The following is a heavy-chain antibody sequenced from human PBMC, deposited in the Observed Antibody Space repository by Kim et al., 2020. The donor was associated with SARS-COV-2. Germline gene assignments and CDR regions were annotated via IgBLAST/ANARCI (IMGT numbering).Heavy chain of an antibody. CDR3: AREKSGDGNLGELSLPYIDY. CDR2: IYYSGST. J-gene: IGHJ4*02. V-gene: IGHV4-31*03. D-gene: IGHD3-16*02. Sequence: SETLSLTCTVSGGSISSGGYYWSWIRQHPGKGLEWIGYIYYSGSTYYNPSLKSRVTISVDTSKNQFSLKLSSVTAADTAVYYCAREKSGDGNLGELSLPYIDYWGQGTLVTVSS. CDR1: GGSISSGGYY.